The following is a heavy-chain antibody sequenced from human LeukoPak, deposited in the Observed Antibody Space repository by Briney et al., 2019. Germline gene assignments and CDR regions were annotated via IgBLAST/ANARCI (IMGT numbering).Heavy chain of an antibody. Sequence: GGSLRLSCAASGFTFSSYSMNWVRQAPGKGLEWVSYISSSSSTIYYADSVKGRFTISRDNAKNSLYLQMNSLRAEDTAIYYCARDERLLSFLKWGQGTLVTVSS. D-gene: IGHD3-3*01. V-gene: IGHV3-48*01. J-gene: IGHJ4*02. CDR3: ARDERLLSFLK. CDR2: ISSSSSTI. CDR1: GFTFSSYS.